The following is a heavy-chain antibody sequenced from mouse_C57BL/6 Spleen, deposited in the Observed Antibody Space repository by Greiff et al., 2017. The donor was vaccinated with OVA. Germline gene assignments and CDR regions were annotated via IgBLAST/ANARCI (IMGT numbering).Heavy chain of an antibody. CDR3: ARIFHYGSSYGY. Sequence: EVQLQQSGPELVKPGASVKISCKASGYTFTDYYMNWVKQSHGKSLEWIGDINPNNGGTSYNQKFKGKATLTVDKSSSTAYMELRSLTSEDSAVYYCARIFHYGSSYGYWGQGTTLTVSS. V-gene: IGHV1-26*01. CDR1: GYTFTDYY. D-gene: IGHD1-1*01. J-gene: IGHJ2*01. CDR2: INPNNGGT.